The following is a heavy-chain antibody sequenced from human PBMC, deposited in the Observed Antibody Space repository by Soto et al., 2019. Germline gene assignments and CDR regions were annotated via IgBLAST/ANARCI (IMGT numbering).Heavy chain of an antibody. Sequence: SVKVSCKASGGTFSSYAISWVRQAPGQGLEWMGGIIPIFGTANYAQKFQGRVTITADESTSTAYMELSSLRSEDTAVYYCASGYYFDYYYGMGVWGQGTTVTVSS. CDR3: ASGYYFDYYYGMGV. CDR1: GGTFSSYA. J-gene: IGHJ6*02. V-gene: IGHV1-69*13. CDR2: IIPIFGTA. D-gene: IGHD3-3*01.